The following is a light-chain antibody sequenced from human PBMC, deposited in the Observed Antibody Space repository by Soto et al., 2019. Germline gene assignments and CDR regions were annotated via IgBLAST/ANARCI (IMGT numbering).Light chain of an antibody. CDR2: GNN. Sequence: QSVLTQPPSVSGAPGQRVTISCTGCSSNIGAGYDVHWYQQLPGTAPKLLIYGNNNRPSGVPDRFSGSKSGTSASLAITGLQVEDEADYYCQSYDSSLSGVVFGGGTKVTVL. CDR1: SSNIGAGYD. V-gene: IGLV1-40*01. CDR3: QSYDSSLSGVV. J-gene: IGLJ2*01.